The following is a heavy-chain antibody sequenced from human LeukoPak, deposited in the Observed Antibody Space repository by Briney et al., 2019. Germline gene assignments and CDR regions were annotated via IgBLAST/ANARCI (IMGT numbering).Heavy chain of an antibody. D-gene: IGHD3-3*01. CDR1: GYTFTSYG. V-gene: IGHV1-18*01. Sequence: ASVKVSCKASGYTFTSYGISWVRQAPGQGLEWMGWISAYNGNTNYAQKLQGRVTMTTETSTSTAYMELRSLRSDDTAVYYCARDTVRDFWSGYYIRFDPWGQGTLVTVSS. J-gene: IGHJ5*02. CDR2: ISAYNGNT. CDR3: ARDTVRDFWSGYYIRFDP.